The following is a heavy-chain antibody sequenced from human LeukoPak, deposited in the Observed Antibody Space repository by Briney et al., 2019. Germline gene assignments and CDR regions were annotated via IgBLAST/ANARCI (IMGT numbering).Heavy chain of an antibody. CDR2: INHSGST. CDR1: GGSFSGYY. CDR3: ARVSVSRYCSGGSCYSYYYYGMDV. D-gene: IGHD2-15*01. V-gene: IGHV4-34*01. Sequence: SETLSLTCAVYGGSFSGYYWSWIRQPPGKGLEWIGEINHSGSTNYNPSLKSRVTISVDTSKNRLSLKLSSVTAADTAVYYCARVSVSRYCSGGSCYSYYYYGMDVWGKGTTVTVSS. J-gene: IGHJ6*04.